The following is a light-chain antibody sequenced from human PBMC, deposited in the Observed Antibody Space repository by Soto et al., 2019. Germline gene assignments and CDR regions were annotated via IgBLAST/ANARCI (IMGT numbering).Light chain of an antibody. CDR3: ATWDDSLSGRV. J-gene: IGLJ3*02. V-gene: IGLV1-44*01. Sequence: QSVLTQPPSASGTPGQRVTISCSGSSSNIGGYTVNWYQQLPGTAPKLLIYNSDQRPSRVPDRFSGSKSGASASLAISGLGADDAGDYCCATWDDSLSGRVFGGGTKLTVL. CDR2: NSD. CDR1: SSNIGGYT.